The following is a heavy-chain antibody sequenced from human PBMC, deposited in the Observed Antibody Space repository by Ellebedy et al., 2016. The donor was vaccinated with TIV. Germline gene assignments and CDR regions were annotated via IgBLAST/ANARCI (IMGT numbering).Heavy chain of an antibody. CDR3: ARIMITFGGVIV. V-gene: IGHV3-48*03. J-gene: IGHJ4*02. D-gene: IGHD3-16*02. CDR1: GFTFSSYE. CDR2: ISSSGSTI. Sequence: GGSLRLSCAASGFTFSSYEMNWVRQAPGKGLEWVSYISSSGSTIYYADSVKGRFTISRDNAKNSLYLQMNSLRAEDTAVYYCARIMITFGGVIVWGQGTLVTVSS.